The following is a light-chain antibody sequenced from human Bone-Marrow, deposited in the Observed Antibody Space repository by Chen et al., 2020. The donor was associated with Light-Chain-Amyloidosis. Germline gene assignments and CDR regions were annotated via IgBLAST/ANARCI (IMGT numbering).Light chain of an antibody. Sequence: QSALTQPASVSGSPGPAITISCTGTSSDVGGVNHVSWYQQHPDKAPKLMIYEVTNRPSWVPDRFSGSKSDNTASLTISGLQTEDEADYFCSSYTITNTLVFGSGTRVTVL. CDR2: EVT. CDR1: SSDVGGVNH. V-gene: IGLV2-14*01. J-gene: IGLJ1*01. CDR3: SSYTITNTLV.